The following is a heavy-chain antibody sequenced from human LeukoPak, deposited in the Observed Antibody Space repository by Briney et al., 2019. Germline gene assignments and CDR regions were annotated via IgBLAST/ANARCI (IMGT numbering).Heavy chain of an antibody. D-gene: IGHD5-18*01. CDR3: ARGRYNYGY. CDR2: IHQDGSDK. V-gene: IGHV3-7*01. J-gene: IGHJ4*02. CDR1: GFTFSSYA. Sequence: PGGSLRLSCAASGFTFSSYAMSWVRQAPGKGLEWVANIHQDGSDKYYVDSVKGRLTISRDNAKNSLYLQVNSLRAEDTAVYYCARGRYNYGYWGQGILVTVSS.